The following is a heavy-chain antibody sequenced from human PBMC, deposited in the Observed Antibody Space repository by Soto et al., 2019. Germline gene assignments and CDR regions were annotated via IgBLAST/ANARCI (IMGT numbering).Heavy chain of an antibody. D-gene: IGHD1-20*01. J-gene: IGHJ6*03. CDR3: ATTYNWNYFNYMDV. V-gene: IGHV1-24*01. Sequence: ASVKVSCKVSGYTLTELSMHWVRQAPGKGLEWMGGFDPEDGETIYAQKFQGRVTMTEDTSTDTAYMELSSLRSEDTAVYYCATTYNWNYFNYMDVWGKGTTVTVSS. CDR2: FDPEDGET. CDR1: GYTLTELS.